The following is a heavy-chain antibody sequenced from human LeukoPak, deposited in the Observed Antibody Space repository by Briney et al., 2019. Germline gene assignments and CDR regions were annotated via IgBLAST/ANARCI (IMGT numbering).Heavy chain of an antibody. J-gene: IGHJ4*02. V-gene: IGHV4-34*01. D-gene: IGHD4-11*01. Sequence: SETLSLTGAVYGGSFSGYYWSWIRKPPGKGREWIGEINDSGGTKYIPSLKSRVTISAHTSKNQFSLKVNSVTAADTAVYYCARGGLNSNFCDSWGQGTLVTVSS. CDR3: ARGGLNSNFCDS. CDR1: GGSFSGYY. CDR2: INDSGGT.